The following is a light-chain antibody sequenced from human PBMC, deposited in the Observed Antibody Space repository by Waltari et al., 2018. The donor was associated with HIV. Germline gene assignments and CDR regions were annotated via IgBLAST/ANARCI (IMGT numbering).Light chain of an antibody. V-gene: IGLV1-47*01. J-gene: IGLJ2*01. CDR1: SSNIGSNY. Sequence: QSVLTQPPSASGTPGQRISISCFGSSSNIGSNYVYWYQQLPGTAPNLLIYRNNQRPSGVPDRFSGSKSGTSASLAISGLRSEDEADYYCATWDGSLRGVVFGGGAKLTVL. CDR2: RNN. CDR3: ATWDGSLRGVV.